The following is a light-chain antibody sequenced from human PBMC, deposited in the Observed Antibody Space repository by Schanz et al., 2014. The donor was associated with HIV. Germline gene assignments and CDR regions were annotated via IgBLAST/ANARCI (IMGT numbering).Light chain of an antibody. V-gene: IGLV2-8*01. CDR3: VSYTGTNNPV. CDR1: TSDIGGYNY. CDR2: EVN. Sequence: QSALTQPPSASGSPGQSVTISCTGTTSDIGGYNYLSWYQQHPDKAPQLLIYEVNMRPSGVPDRFSGSKSGNTASLTVSGLQAEDEADYYCVSYTGTNNPVFRGGTKLTVL. J-gene: IGLJ2*01.